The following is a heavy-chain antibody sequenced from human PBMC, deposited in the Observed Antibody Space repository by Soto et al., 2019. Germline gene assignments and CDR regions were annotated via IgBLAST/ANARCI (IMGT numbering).Heavy chain of an antibody. CDR2: MFYSGTT. J-gene: IGHJ5*02. CDR1: GVSINSRGYY. CDR3: ARGRYSSSWHPMNWFDP. D-gene: IGHD6-13*01. V-gene: IGHV4-39*07. Sequence: SETLSLTCTVSGVSINSRGYYWGWIRQPPGKGLEWIESMFYSGTTYYNPSLKSRITIAVDSSKNQFSLKLSSVTAADTAVYYCARGRYSSSWHPMNWFDPWGQGTLVTVSS.